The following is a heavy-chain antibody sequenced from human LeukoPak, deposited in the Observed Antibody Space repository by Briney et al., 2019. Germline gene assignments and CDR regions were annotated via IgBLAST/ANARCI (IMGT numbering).Heavy chain of an antibody. V-gene: IGHV3-7*01. CDR2: IKQDGSEK. CDR1: GFTFSSYW. CDR3: ARTVTTSYFDY. Sequence: WGSLSLSCAASGFTFSSYWMNWVRQAPGKGLEWVANIKQDGSEKYYVDSVKGRFTISRDNAKNSLYLQMNSLRAEDTAVYYCARTVTTSYFDYWGQGTLVIVSS. D-gene: IGHD4-11*01. J-gene: IGHJ4*02.